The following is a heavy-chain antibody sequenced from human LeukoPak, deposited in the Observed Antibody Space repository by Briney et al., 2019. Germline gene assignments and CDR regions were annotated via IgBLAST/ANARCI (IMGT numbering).Heavy chain of an antibody. J-gene: IGHJ3*02. CDR2: ISGNGGGT. V-gene: IGHV3-23*01. Sequence: PGGSLRLSCAASGIIFSNYAVSWFRQAPGKGLEGVSSISGNGGGTHYPDFGKGRFTISRANFKNKVYLQMKNLRAEDTAIYYCAKDPNGDHLAAFDMWGQGTLVTVSS. CDR3: AKDPNGDHLAAFDM. D-gene: IGHD4-17*01. CDR1: GIIFSNYA.